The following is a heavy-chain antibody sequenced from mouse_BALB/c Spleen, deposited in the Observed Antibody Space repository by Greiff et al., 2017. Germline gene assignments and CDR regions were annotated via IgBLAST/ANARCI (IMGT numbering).Heavy chain of an antibody. CDR1: GFTFSSYA. CDR2: ISSGGSYT. D-gene: IGHD2-1*01. J-gene: IGHJ3*01. CDR3: ARGDYGNYVRFAY. V-gene: IGHV5-9-4*01. Sequence: VMLVESGGGLVKPGGSLKLSCAASGFTFSSYAMSWVRQSPEKRLEWVAEISSGGSYTYFPDTVTGRFTISRDNAKNTLYLEMSSLRSEDTAMYYCARGDYGNYVRFAYWGQGTLVTVSA.